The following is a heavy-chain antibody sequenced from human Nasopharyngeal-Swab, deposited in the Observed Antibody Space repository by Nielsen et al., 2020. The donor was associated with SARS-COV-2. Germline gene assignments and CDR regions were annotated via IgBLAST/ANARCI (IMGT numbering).Heavy chain of an antibody. CDR1: GESFSGYY. V-gene: IGHV4-34*01. CDR3: ARFARELLSGSGSYHLDY. CDR2: INYSGST. J-gene: IGHJ4*02. D-gene: IGHD3-10*01. Sequence: GSLRLSCAVYGESFSGYYWNWIRQPPGKGLEWIGEINYSGSTNYNPSLKRRVTISLDTSKNQFSLKLSSVTAADTAVYYCARFARELLSGSGSYHLDYWGQGTLVTVSS.